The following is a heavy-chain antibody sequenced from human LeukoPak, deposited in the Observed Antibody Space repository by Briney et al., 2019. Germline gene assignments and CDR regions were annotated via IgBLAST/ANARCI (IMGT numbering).Heavy chain of an antibody. D-gene: IGHD3-22*01. V-gene: IGHV1-18*01. CDR1: GYIFTSYG. J-gene: IGHJ4*02. CDR3: ARDSYYDSSGYRDY. Sequence: ASVKVSCKASGYIFTSYGISWVRQAPGQGLEWMGWISAYNGNTNYAQKLQGRVTMTTDTSTSTAYMELRSLRSDDTAVYYCARDSYYDSSGYRDYWGQGTLVTVSS. CDR2: ISAYNGNT.